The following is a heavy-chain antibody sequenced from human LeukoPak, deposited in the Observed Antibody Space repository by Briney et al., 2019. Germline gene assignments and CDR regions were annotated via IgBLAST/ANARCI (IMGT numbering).Heavy chain of an antibody. CDR1: GFTFSSYW. CDR3: ARSITIFGVVIRTGNFDY. D-gene: IGHD3-3*01. V-gene: IGHV3-74*01. Sequence: QPGGSLRLSCAASGFTFSSYWVHWVRQAPGKGLVWVSRINSDGSSTSYADSVKGRFTISRDNAKNTLYLQMNSLRAEDTAVYYCARSITIFGVVIRTGNFDYWGQGTLVTVSS. CDR2: INSDGSST. J-gene: IGHJ4*02.